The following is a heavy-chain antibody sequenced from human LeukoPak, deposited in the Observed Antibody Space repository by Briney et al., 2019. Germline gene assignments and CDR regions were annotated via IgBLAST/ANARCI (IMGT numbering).Heavy chain of an antibody. D-gene: IGHD3-3*01. Sequence: PSETLSLTCAVYGGSFSGYYWSWIRQPSGKGLEWIGEINHSGSTNYNPSLKSRVTISVDTSKNQFSLKLSSVTAADTAVYYCARGRPLVDFWSGYHPAEYFQHWGQGTLVTVSS. V-gene: IGHV4-34*01. CDR1: GGSFSGYY. J-gene: IGHJ1*01. CDR2: INHSGST. CDR3: ARGRPLVDFWSGYHPAEYFQH.